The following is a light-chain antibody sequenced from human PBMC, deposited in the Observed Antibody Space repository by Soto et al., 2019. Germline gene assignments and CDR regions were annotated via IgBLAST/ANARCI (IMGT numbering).Light chain of an antibody. CDR1: QSLSSN. CDR2: GAS. V-gene: IGKV3-15*01. J-gene: IGKJ1*01. Sequence: EIVMTQSPATLSVSPGDRATLSCRASQSLSSNLAWYQQKPGQAPRLLISGASTRATGVPARFSGSGSGTEFTLNISGLQSEDFADYCCQQYNTWLWTFGQGTKVEIK. CDR3: QQYNTWLWT.